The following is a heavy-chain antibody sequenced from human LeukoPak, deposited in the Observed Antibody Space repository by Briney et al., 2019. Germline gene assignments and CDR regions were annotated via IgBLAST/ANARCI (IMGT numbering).Heavy chain of an antibody. CDR3: TSSYFETSHYTHYHFDY. V-gene: IGHV3-23*01. CDR2: ITGRGAST. Sequence: PGETLRLSCAASGFTFTNYGMTWVRQVPGKGLEWVSAITGRGASTYYADSVKGRFTISRDNSKNMLYLQLKSLRADDTAIYYCTSSYFETSHYTHYHFDYWGRGTLVTVSP. CDR1: GFTFTNYG. J-gene: IGHJ4*02. D-gene: IGHD3-22*01.